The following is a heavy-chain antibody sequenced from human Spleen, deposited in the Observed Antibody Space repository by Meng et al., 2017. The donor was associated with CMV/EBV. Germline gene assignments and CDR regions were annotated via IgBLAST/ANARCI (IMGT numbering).Heavy chain of an antibody. Sequence: CNLWPGVRQGPGEELEWIGEIYHGGTTKYNPSLKSRVTISVDKFKNQFSLKLGSVTAADTAVYYCARIERRRILKYCGSDCSATDYWGQGTLVTVSS. J-gene: IGHJ4*02. CDR2: IYHGGTT. V-gene: IGHV4-4*02. CDR1: CNL. CDR3: ARIERRRILKYCGSDCSATDY. D-gene: IGHD2-21*02.